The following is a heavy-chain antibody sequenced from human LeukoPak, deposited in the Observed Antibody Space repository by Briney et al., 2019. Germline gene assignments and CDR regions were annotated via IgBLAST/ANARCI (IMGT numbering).Heavy chain of an antibody. CDR2: IKQDGSEK. D-gene: IGHD6-13*01. CDR3: ARDRVAAAGTNWFDP. CDR1: GFTFSSYW. Sequence: GGSLRLSCAASGFTFSSYWMSWVRQAPGKGLEWVANIKQDGSEKYYVDSVKGRFTISRDNAKNSLYLRMNSLRAEDTAVYYCARDRVAAAGTNWFDPWGQGTPVTVSS. J-gene: IGHJ5*02. V-gene: IGHV3-7*03.